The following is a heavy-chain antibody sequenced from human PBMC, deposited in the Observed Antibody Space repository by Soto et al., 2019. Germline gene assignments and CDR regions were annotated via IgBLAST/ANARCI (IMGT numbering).Heavy chain of an antibody. V-gene: IGHV1-2*02. CDR3: ARENYGPLDY. CDR2: FDPNSGGT. Sequence: ASVKVSCKPSGYTFTDLYIHWVRQAPGQGLEWIGWFDPNSGGTKQTQKFQGRLTMTRDTSTGAVYMELYSLRSDDTSVYYCARENYGPLDYWGQGTLVTVSS. CDR1: GYTFTDLY. J-gene: IGHJ4*02. D-gene: IGHD3-10*01.